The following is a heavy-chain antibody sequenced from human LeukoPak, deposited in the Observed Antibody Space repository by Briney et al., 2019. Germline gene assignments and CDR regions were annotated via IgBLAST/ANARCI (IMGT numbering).Heavy chain of an antibody. CDR1: GSIFSSYW. CDR3: ARQKYCSGGSCYSEPDAFDI. CDR2: IYPGDSDT. V-gene: IGHV5-51*01. Sequence: KGGASLQISCQGSGSIFSSYWIGWVRQLSGKGLEWMGIIYPGDSDTRDSPSFQGHVTISADKSISTTYLQWSSLKASDTAMYYCARQKYCSGGSCYSEPDAFDIWGQGTMVTVSP. J-gene: IGHJ3*02. D-gene: IGHD2-15*01.